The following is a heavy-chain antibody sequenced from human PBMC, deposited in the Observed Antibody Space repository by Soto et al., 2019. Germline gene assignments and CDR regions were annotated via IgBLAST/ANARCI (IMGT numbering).Heavy chain of an antibody. J-gene: IGHJ6*02. CDR1: GFTFSSYA. CDR2: ISYDGSNK. D-gene: IGHD6-13*01. V-gene: IGHV3-30-3*01. Sequence: GSLRLSCAASGFTFSSYAMHWVRQAPGKGLEWVAVISYDGSNKYYADSVKGRFTISRDNSKNTLYLQMNSLRAEDTAVYYCAREIAAAGPAAGMDVWGQGTTVTVSS. CDR3: AREIAAAGPAAGMDV.